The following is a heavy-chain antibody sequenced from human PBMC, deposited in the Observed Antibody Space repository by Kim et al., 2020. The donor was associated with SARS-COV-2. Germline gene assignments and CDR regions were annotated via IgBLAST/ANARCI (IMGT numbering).Heavy chain of an antibody. J-gene: IGHJ6*02. D-gene: IGHD3-22*01. CDR1: GFTFSDYY. V-gene: IGHV3-11*01. Sequence: GGSLRLSCAASGFTFSDYYMSWIRQAPGKGLEWVSYISSSGSTIHYADSVKGRFTISRDNAKNSLYLQMNSLRAEDTAVYYCARDGYYYDSSGYYKTNYGMDVWGQGTTVTVSS. CDR2: ISSSGSTI. CDR3: ARDGYYYDSSGYYKTNYGMDV.